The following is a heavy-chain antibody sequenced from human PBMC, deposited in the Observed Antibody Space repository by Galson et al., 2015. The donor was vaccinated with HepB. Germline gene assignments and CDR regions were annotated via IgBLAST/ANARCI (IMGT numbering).Heavy chain of an antibody. CDR3: ARGHYDNNHSYNHFKGGFDF. V-gene: IGHV3-11*06. CDR2: INSVSRFR. J-gene: IGHJ4*02. D-gene: IGHD3-16*01. CDR1: GFTFSDYH. Sequence: SLRLSCAASGFTFSDYHMSWIRQSPGKGLEWLSYINSVSRFRNYADSVEGRFTISRDNAKSSLYLQMNSLTAEDTAIYYCARGHYDNNHSYNHFKGGFDFWGQGVLVTVSS.